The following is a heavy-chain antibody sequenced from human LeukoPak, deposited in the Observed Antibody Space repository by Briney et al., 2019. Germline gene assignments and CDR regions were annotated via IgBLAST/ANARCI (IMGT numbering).Heavy chain of an antibody. CDR1: GFTFSSFS. CDR2: ISFNSETT. CDR3: GRGAWGNYYHFDS. J-gene: IGHJ4*02. D-gene: IGHD1-26*01. V-gene: IGHV3-48*04. Sequence: GGSLRLSCAASGFTFSSFSLTWVRQAPGKGLEWLSYISFNSETTSYADSVKGRFTSSRDYAKNSLYLQMKSLRAEDTAVYSCGRGAWGNYYHFDSWGQGTLVTVSS.